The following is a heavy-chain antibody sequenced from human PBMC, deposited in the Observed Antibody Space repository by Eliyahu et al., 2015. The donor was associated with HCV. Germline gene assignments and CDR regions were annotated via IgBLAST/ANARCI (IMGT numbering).Heavy chain of an antibody. CDR1: ISSSSYY. D-gene: IGHD2-15*01. CDR2: IYYSGST. V-gene: IGHV4-39*01. J-gene: IGHJ2*01. Sequence: ISSSSYYWGWIRQPPGKGLEWIGSIYYSGSTYYNPSLKSRVTISVDTSKNQFSLKLSSVTAADTAVYYCARQPIVVVVAATRSYWYFDLWGRGTLVTVSS. CDR3: ARQPIVVVVAATRSYWYFDL.